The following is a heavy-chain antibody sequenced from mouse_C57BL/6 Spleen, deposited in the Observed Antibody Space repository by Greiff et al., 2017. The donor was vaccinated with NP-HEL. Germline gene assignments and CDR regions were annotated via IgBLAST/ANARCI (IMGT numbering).Heavy chain of an antibody. CDR1: GFTFTDYY. CDR2: IRNKANGYTT. Sequence: EVMLVESGGGLVQPGGSLSLSCAASGFTFTDYYMSWVRQPPGKGLEWLGFIRNKANGYTTEYSVSVKGRFTISRDNSQSILYLQMNALRAEDSATYYCASHYYGSRWFAYWGQGTLVTVSA. CDR3: ASHYYGSRWFAY. D-gene: IGHD1-1*01. J-gene: IGHJ3*01. V-gene: IGHV7-3*01.